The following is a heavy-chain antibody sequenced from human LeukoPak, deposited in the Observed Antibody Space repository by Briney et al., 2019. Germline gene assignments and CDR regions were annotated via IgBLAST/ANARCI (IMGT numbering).Heavy chain of an antibody. V-gene: IGHV4-4*07. CDR3: ARDVIGNYRSDYFDY. D-gene: IGHD1-7*01. Sequence: TPSETLSLTCSVSGDSISGYYWSWIRQPAGKGLEWIGRIYTSGSTNYNPSLKSRVTMSVDTSKDQFSLRLSSVTAADTAVYYCARDVIGNYRSDYFDYWGQGTPVTVSS. J-gene: IGHJ4*02. CDR1: GDSISGYY. CDR2: IYTSGST.